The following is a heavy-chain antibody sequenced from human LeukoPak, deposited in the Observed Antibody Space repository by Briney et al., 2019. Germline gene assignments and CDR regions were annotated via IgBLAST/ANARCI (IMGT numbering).Heavy chain of an antibody. J-gene: IGHJ4*02. Sequence: SETLSLTCAVYGGSFSGYYWSWIRQPPGKGLEWIGEINHSGSTNYNPPLKSRVTISVGTSKNQFSLKLCSVTAADTAVYYCARLRGYYPTYFDYWGQGTLVTVSS. V-gene: IGHV4-34*01. CDR3: ARLRGYYPTYFDY. D-gene: IGHD3-22*01. CDR2: INHSGST. CDR1: GGSFSGYY.